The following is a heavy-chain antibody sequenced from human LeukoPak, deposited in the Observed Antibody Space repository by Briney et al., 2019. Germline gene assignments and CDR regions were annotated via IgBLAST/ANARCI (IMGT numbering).Heavy chain of an antibody. J-gene: IGHJ6*02. CDR2: INHSGST. D-gene: IGHD4-17*01. CDR1: GGSFSGYY. Sequence: SETLSLTCAVYGGSFSGYYWSWIRQPPGKGLEWIGEINHSGSTNYNPSLKSRVTISVDTFKNQFSLKLSSVTAADTAVYYCARATLYYYYYYGMDVWGQGTTVTVSS. CDR3: ARATLYYYYYYGMDV. V-gene: IGHV4-34*01.